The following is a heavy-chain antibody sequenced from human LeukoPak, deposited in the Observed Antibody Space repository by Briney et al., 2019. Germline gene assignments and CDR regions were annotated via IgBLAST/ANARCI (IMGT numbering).Heavy chain of an antibody. V-gene: IGHV1-18*01. Sequence: PAASVKVSCKASGYTFTSYGISWVRQAPGQGLEWMGWIIAYNGNTNYAQKLQGRVTMTTDTSTSTAYMELRSLRSDDTAVYYCARSVAPDSNFDYWGQGTLVTVSS. CDR2: IIAYNGNT. D-gene: IGHD2-2*01. J-gene: IGHJ4*02. CDR1: GYTFTSYG. CDR3: ARSVAPDSNFDY.